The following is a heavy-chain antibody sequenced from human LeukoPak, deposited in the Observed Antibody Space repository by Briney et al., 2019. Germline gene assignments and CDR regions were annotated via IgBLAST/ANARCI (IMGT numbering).Heavy chain of an antibody. Sequence: ASVKVSCKASGYTFTGYYMHWVRQAPGQGLEWMGWINPNSGGTNYAQKFQGRVTMTRDTSISTAYMELSRLRSDDTAVYYCARPYSYGNDAFDIWGQGTMVTVSS. J-gene: IGHJ3*02. CDR1: GYTFTGYY. CDR2: INPNSGGT. V-gene: IGHV1-2*02. D-gene: IGHD5-18*01. CDR3: ARPYSYGNDAFDI.